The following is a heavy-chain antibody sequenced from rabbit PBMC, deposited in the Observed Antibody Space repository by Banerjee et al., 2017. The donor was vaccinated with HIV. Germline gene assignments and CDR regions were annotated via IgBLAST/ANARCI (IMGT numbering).Heavy chain of an antibody. CDR3: AKDSAGVNLFNL. J-gene: IGHJ4*01. CDR1: GFSFSSGYH. D-gene: IGHD4-1*01. Sequence: QEQLVESGGGLVQPEGSLTLTCTASGFSFSSGYHMCWVRQAPGKGLEWIACIYNGGSGSTYYASWAKGRFTISKTSSTTVTLQMTSLTAADTATYFCAKDSAGVNLFNLWGPGTLVTVS. CDR2: IYNGGSGST. V-gene: IGHV1S45*01.